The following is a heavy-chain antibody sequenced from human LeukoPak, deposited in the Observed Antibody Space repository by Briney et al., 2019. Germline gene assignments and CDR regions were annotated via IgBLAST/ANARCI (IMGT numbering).Heavy chain of an antibody. V-gene: IGHV3-7*03. CDR3: AREEGSGWYGYFDL. J-gene: IGHJ2*01. CDR1: GFTFSSYW. CDR2: INPDGSEK. Sequence: GGSLRLSCAASGFTFSSYWMSWVRQAPGKGLEWVANINPDGSEKYYVDSVKGRFSISRDTAKNSLYLQMNSLRAEDTAVYYCAREEGSGWYGYFDLWGRGTLVTVSS. D-gene: IGHD6-19*01.